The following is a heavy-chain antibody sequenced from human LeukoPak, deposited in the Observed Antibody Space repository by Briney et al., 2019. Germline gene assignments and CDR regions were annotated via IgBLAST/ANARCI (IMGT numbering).Heavy chain of an antibody. CDR1: GFTFSSYS. Sequence: GGSLRLSCAASGFTFSSYSMNWVRQAPGKGLEWVSSISSSSYIYYADSVKGRFTISRDNAKNSLYLQMSSLRAEDTAVYYCARVDILTGYDAFDIWGQGTMVTVSS. J-gene: IGHJ3*02. D-gene: IGHD3-9*01. CDR2: ISSSSYI. V-gene: IGHV3-21*01. CDR3: ARVDILTGYDAFDI.